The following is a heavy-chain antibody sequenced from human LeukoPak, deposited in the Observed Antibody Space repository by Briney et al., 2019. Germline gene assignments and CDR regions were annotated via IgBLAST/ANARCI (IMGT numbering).Heavy chain of an antibody. V-gene: IGHV3-53*01. Sequence: GGSLRLSCAASGLTVNSNYMNWVRQAPGKGLQWVSVIYSGGTTYYADSVKGRFTISRDNSKNTLYLQMNSLRAEDTAVYYCARALLVRNGYNYSPNYYDYWGQGTLVTVSS. CDR1: GLTVNSNY. CDR2: IYSGGTT. D-gene: IGHD5-24*01. J-gene: IGHJ4*02. CDR3: ARALLVRNGYNYSPNYYDY.